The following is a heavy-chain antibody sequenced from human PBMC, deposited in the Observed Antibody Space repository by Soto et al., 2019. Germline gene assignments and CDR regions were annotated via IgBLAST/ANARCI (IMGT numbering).Heavy chain of an antibody. D-gene: IGHD3-10*01. J-gene: IGHJ4*02. Sequence: EVQLVESGGGLVQPGGSLRLSCAASGFTFSSYWMSWVRQAPGKGLEWVANIKQDGSEKYYVDSVKGRFTISIDSVNISPYLQMNSLRAEDTAVYYFAIASTYYSASGNFDYWGQGTLVTVSS. V-gene: IGHV3-7*01. CDR1: GFTFSSYW. CDR3: AIASTYYSASGNFDY. CDR2: IKQDGSEK.